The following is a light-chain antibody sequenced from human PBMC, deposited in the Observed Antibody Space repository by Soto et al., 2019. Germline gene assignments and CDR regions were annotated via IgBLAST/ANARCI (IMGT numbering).Light chain of an antibody. CDR1: QSVSTN. CDR2: GAS. Sequence: EIVMTQSPATLSVSPGESATLSCRASQSVSTNLAWYQQKPGQAPRLLVYGASNRATGLPARFSGRGSGTESTLTISSLQSEDAAVYYCQQYNSWHPLTFGGGTKVEIK. CDR3: QQYNSWHPLT. J-gene: IGKJ4*01. V-gene: IGKV3-15*01.